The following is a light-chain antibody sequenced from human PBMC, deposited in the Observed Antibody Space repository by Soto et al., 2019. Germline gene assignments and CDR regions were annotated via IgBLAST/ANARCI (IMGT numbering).Light chain of an antibody. J-gene: IGLJ1*01. CDR1: STDVGGFDY. CDR3: GSYTSSTRAV. CDR2: DVF. V-gene: IGLV2-14*03. Sequence: QSVLTQPASVSGSPGQSITISCTGTSTDVGGFDYVSWYQQHPGKAPKLMIFDVFNRPSGVSNRFSGSKSGTTASLTIAGLEAEDEDYYYCGSYTSSTRAVFGTGTKLTVL.